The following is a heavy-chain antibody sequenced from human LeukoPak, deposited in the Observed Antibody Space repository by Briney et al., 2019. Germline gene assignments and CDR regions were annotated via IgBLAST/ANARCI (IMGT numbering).Heavy chain of an antibody. CDR1: GFTFSNAW. V-gene: IGHV3-49*04. J-gene: IGHJ4*02. CDR3: TSSFGQLSFFDY. CDR2: IRGKAYGATT. Sequence: QPGGSLRLSCAASGFTFSNAWMSWVRQAPGKGLEWVGFIRGKAYGATTEYAASVKGRFTISRDDSKSIAYLQMNSLKTEDTAVYYCTSSFGQLSFFDYWGQGTLVTVSS. D-gene: IGHD3-10*01.